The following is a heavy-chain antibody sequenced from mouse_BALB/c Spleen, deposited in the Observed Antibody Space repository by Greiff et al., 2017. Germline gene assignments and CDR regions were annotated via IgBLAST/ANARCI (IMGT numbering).Heavy chain of an antibody. D-gene: IGHD2-10*02. J-gene: IGHJ4*01. CDR3: ARRYGNYYAMDY. V-gene: IGHV5-12-1*01. CDR2: ISSGGGST. CDR1: GFAFSSYD. Sequence: EVQGVESGGGLVKPGGSLKLSCAASGFAFSSYDMSWVLQTPEKRLEWVAYISSGGGSTYYPDTVKGRFTISRDNAKNTLYLQMSSLKSEDTAMYYCARRYGNYYAMDYWGQGTSVTVSS.